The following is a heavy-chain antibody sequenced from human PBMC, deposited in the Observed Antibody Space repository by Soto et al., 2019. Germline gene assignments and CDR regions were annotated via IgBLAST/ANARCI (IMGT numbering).Heavy chain of an antibody. V-gene: IGHV5-10-1*01. Sequence: PGESLKISCKGSGYSFAGYWITWVRQKPGKGLEWMGRIDPSDSQTYYSPSFRGHVTISVTKSITTVFLQWSSLRASDTAMYYCERKIYHYATGPTFQYYFDPWGQGTPVTVSS. CDR3: ERKIYHYATGPTFQYYFDP. J-gene: IGHJ4*02. CDR2: IDPSDSQT. CDR1: GYSFAGYW. D-gene: IGHD3-10*01.